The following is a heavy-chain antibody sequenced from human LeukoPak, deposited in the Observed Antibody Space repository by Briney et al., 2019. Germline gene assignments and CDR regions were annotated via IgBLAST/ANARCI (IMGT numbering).Heavy chain of an antibody. J-gene: IGHJ5*01. D-gene: IGHD6-13*01. CDR2: IYYSGST. CDR1: GGSISSGDYY. CDR3: ARDSSSWYAGEGFDP. V-gene: IGHV4-30-4*08. Sequence: PSETLSLTCTVSGGSISSGDYYWSWIRQPPGKGLEWIGYIYYSGSTYYNPSLKSRVTISVDTSKNQFSLKLRSVTAADTAVYYCARDSSSWYAGEGFDPWGQGTLVTVSS.